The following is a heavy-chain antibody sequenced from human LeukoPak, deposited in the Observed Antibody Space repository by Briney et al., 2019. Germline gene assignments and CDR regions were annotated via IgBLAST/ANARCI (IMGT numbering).Heavy chain of an antibody. CDR2: IYNIGTT. D-gene: IGHD2-2*01. V-gene: IGHV3-53*01. CDR1: GFTVSSNY. J-gene: IGHJ4*02. CDR3: ARWYCSSTSCCYDY. Sequence: GGSLRLSCAASGFTVSSNYMSWVRQAPGKGLEWVSIIYNIGTTYYTDSVKGRFTISRDNSKNTLYLQMNSLRAEDTAVYYCARWYCSSTSCCYDYWGQGTLVTVSS.